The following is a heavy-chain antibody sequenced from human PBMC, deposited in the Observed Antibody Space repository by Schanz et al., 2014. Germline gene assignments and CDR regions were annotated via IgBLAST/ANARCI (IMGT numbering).Heavy chain of an antibody. J-gene: IGHJ5*02. CDR3: ATLDYADSVS. V-gene: IGHV1-18*01. D-gene: IGHD4-17*01. CDR1: RYTFNTYG. CDR2: ISAYTNNT. Sequence: QGQLVQSGPEVKEPGASVKVSCEASRYTFNTYGLNWVRQAPGQGLEWMGWISAYTNNTNYAQKVQGRVTMTRNTSISTAYMELNSLNSDDTAVYYCATLDYADSVSWGQGTLVTVSS.